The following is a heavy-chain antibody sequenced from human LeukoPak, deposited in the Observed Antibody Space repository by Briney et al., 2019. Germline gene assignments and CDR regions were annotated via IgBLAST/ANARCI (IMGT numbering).Heavy chain of an antibody. V-gene: IGHV3-23*01. CDR3: AKDQAFTSSRLNWFDP. Sequence: QSGGSLRLSCAASGFTFRSYAMGWVRQAPGKGLEWVSAISGSGGSTYYVDFVKGRFTLSRDSSKNTLYLQMNSLRVEDTAVYYCAKDQAFTSSRLNWFDPWGQGTLVTVSS. D-gene: IGHD2-21*02. J-gene: IGHJ5*02. CDR2: ISGSGGST. CDR1: GFTFRSYA.